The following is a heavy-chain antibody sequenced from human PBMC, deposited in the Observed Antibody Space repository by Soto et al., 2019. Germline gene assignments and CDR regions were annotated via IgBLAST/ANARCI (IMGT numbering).Heavy chain of an antibody. D-gene: IGHD2-2*01. CDR2: IYYSGST. CDR1: GGSISSYY. CDR3: ARRHSICSSTSCPNWFDP. Sequence: QVQLQESGPGLVKPSETLSLTCTVSGGSISSYYWSWIRQPPGKGLEWIGYIYYSGSTNYNPSLKSRVTISVDTSKNQFSLKPSSVTAADTAVYYCARRHSICSSTSCPNWFDPWGQGTLVTVSS. V-gene: IGHV4-59*08. J-gene: IGHJ5*02.